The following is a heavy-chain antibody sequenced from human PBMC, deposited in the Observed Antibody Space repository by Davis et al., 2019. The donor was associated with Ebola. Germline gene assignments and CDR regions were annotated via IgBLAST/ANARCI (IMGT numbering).Heavy chain of an antibody. CDR3: ARDRVTMVRGVIRWFDP. D-gene: IGHD3-10*01. J-gene: IGHJ5*02. V-gene: IGHV1-2*02. CDR2: INPNSGGT. Sequence: AASVKVSCKASGYTFTNYGISWVRQAPGQGLEWMGWINPNSGGTNYAQKFQGRVTMTRDTSISTAYMELSRLRSDDTAVYYCARDRVTMVRGVIRWFDPWGQGTLVTVSS. CDR1: GYTFTNYG.